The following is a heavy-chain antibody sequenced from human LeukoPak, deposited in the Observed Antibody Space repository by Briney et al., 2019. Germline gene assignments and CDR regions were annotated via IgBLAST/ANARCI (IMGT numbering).Heavy chain of an antibody. D-gene: IGHD2-15*01. Sequence: PGGSLRLSCAASGFTFSSYGMHWVRQAPGKGLEWVAVISYEGTNKYYADSVKGRFTISRDNSKKTLYLQMNSLRVEDMAVYYCARDPRNVGLAPWGQGTLVTVSS. CDR1: GFTFSSYG. CDR3: ARDPRNVGLAP. CDR2: ISYEGTNK. J-gene: IGHJ5*02. V-gene: IGHV3-30*03.